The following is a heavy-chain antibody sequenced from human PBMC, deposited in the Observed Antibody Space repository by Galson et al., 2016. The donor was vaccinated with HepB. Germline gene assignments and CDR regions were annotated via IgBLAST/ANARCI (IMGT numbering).Heavy chain of an antibody. J-gene: IGHJ4*02. CDR3: ARRAYRTGRPMYYFDY. D-gene: IGHD1-1*01. CDR2: ISFDGSSQ. CDR1: GFTFNAYD. V-gene: IGHV3-33*01. Sequence: SLRLSCAASGFTFNAYDMHWVRQAPGKGLEWVALISFDGSSQYYTDSVRGRFTISRDNPRNTLYLKTSRLRADDTAVDYCARRAYRTGRPMYYFDYWRRGTPVTVS.